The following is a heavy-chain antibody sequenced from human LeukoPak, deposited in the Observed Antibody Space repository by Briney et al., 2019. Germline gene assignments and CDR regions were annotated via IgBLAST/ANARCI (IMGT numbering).Heavy chain of an antibody. J-gene: IGHJ4*02. CDR2: IYYSGST. D-gene: IGHD3-22*01. CDR1: GGSISSSSYY. Sequence: SETLSLTCTVSGGSISSSSYYWGWIRQPPGKRLEWIGNIYYSGSTYYNPSLKSRVTISVDTSKNQFSLKLSSVTAADTAVYYCASGYDNSGYYYVPDYWGQGTLVTVSS. CDR3: ASGYDNSGYYYVPDY. V-gene: IGHV4-39*01.